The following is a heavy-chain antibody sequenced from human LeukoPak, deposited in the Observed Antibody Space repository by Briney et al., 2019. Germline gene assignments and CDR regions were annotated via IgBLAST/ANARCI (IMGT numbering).Heavy chain of an antibody. CDR1: GYTFTSYY. J-gene: IGHJ4*02. D-gene: IGHD3-10*01. CDR2: INPSGGST. V-gene: IGHV1-46*01. CDR3: GRPLQRGSWTQRALDY. Sequence: VASVKVSCKASGYTFTSYYMHWVRQAPGQGLEWMGIINPSGGSTSYAQKFQGRVTMTRDTSTSTVYMELSSLRSEDTAVYYCGRPLQRGSWTQRALDYWGQGTLVTVSS.